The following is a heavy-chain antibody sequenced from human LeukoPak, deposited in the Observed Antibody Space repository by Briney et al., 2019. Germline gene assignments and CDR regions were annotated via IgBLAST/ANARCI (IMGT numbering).Heavy chain of an antibody. CDR1: GFTFSSFG. J-gene: IGHJ1*01. Sequence: GGSLRLSCAASGFTFSSFGMHWVRQAPGKGLEWVAVRSDDGSAQHYADSVRGRFTISRDNSKNTLSLQMNSLRPEDTAMYFCAKDRDPYSSGTWDSWGQGTLVIVSS. CDR3: AKDRDPYSSGTWDS. D-gene: IGHD3-22*01. CDR2: RSDDGSAQ. V-gene: IGHV3-30*18.